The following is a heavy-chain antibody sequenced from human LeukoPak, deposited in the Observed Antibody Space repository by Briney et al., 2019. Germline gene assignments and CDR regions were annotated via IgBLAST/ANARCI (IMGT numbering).Heavy chain of an antibody. Sequence: PSETLSLTCTVSGGSISSYYWSWIRQPAGKGLEWIGRMHSSWSTNDNPSINSRLTMSLDKSKTQFSLRVDSVTAADTAMYYCAREAVPYGSGSHDYWGQGTLVAVSS. CDR3: AREAVPYGSGSHDY. CDR1: GGSISSYY. V-gene: IGHV4-4*07. D-gene: IGHD3-10*01. J-gene: IGHJ4*02. CDR2: MHSSWST.